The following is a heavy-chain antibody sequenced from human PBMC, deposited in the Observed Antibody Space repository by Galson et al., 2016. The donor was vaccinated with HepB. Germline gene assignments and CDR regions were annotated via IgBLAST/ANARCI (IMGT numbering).Heavy chain of an antibody. J-gene: IGHJ6*02. V-gene: IGHV3-23*01. Sequence: SLRLSCAASGFTFSSYVMTWVRQAPGKGLEWVSAINPTGVTTYYADSVKGRFTISRDNSKNTLYLQINSLRADDMAVYYCAKGPTSYFYGMDVWGQGTTVTVSS. CDR1: GFTFSSYV. CDR2: INPTGVTT. CDR3: AKGPTSYFYGMDV.